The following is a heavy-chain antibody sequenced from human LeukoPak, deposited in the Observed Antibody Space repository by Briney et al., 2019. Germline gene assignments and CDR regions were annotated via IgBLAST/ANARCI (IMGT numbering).Heavy chain of an antibody. D-gene: IGHD6-19*01. CDR3: ARRRAGRDWFDP. J-gene: IGHJ5*02. Sequence: SETLSLTCAVSGGSISSSNYYWGWIRQPPGQGLEWIGSIYYSGNTYYNPSLKSRVTISVDTPKNQFSLKLSSVTATDTAVYYCARRRAGRDWFDPWGQGTLVTVSS. V-gene: IGHV4-39*01. CDR1: GGSISSSNYY. CDR2: IYYSGNT.